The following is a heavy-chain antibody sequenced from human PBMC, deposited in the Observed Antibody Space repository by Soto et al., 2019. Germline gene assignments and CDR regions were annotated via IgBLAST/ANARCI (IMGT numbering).Heavy chain of an antibody. CDR1: GFTFSSYW. D-gene: IGHD5-12*01. J-gene: IGHJ6*04. V-gene: IGHV3-74*01. CDR2: INSDGSST. Sequence: PGGSLRLSCAASGFTFSSYWMSWVRQAPGKGLVWVSRINSDGSSTSYADSVKGRFTISRDNAKNTLYLQMNSLRAEDTAVYYCASEDIVATIGVDVWGKGTTVTVSS. CDR3: ASEDIVATIGVDV.